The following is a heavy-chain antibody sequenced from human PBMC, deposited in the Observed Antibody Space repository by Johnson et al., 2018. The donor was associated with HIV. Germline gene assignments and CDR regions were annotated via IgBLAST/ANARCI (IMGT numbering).Heavy chain of an antibody. V-gene: IGHV3-74*03. CDR1: GFSFSTYW. Sequence: VQLVESGGVVVQPGGSLRLSCAASGFSFSTYWMHWVRRVPGKGLVWVSRIDTEGSGTTYADSVKGRFTISRDNAKNALYLQMNSLRAEDTAVYYCARGSGHHPGAFDIWGQGTMVTVSS. CDR3: ARGSGHHPGAFDI. D-gene: IGHD6-19*01. CDR2: IDTEGSGT. J-gene: IGHJ3*02.